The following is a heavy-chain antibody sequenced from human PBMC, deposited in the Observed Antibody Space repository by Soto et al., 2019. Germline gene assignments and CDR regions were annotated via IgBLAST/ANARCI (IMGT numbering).Heavy chain of an antibody. CDR3: ARDGEPASEGMDV. Sequence: PGGSLRLSCAASGFTFSSYAMHWVRQAPGKGLEWVAVISYDGSNKYYADSVKGRFTISRDNSKNTLYLQMNSLRAEDTAVYYCARDGEPASEGMDVWGQGTTVTSP. CDR1: GFTFSSYA. CDR2: ISYDGSNK. J-gene: IGHJ6*02. D-gene: IGHD2-21*01. V-gene: IGHV3-30-3*01.